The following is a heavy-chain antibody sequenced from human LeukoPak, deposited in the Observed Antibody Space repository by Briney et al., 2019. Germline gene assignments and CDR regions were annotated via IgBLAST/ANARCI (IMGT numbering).Heavy chain of an antibody. CDR3: ARDTYVGIDY. CDR2: IYHSGST. V-gene: IGHV4-38-2*02. Sequence: SETLSLTCTVSGYSISSGYYWGWIRQPPGKGLEWIGSIYHSGSTYYNPSLKSRVTISVDTSKNQFSLKLSSVTAADTAVYYCARDTYVGIDYWGQGTLVTVSS. D-gene: IGHD3-16*01. CDR1: GYSISSGYY. J-gene: IGHJ4*02.